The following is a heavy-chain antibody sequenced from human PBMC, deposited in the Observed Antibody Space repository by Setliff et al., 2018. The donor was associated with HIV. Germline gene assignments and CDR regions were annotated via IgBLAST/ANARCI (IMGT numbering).Heavy chain of an antibody. CDR2: VKQDGTET. Sequence: PGGSLRLSCAASGFTFSSAWMSWVRQAPGKGLESVANVKQDGTETLYVDSVKGRFTISRDNANNLVYLQMNSLRVEDTAVYFCARWGSGSYERVFDYWGQGMLVTVSS. V-gene: IGHV3-7*01. D-gene: IGHD1-26*01. J-gene: IGHJ4*02. CDR1: GFTFSSAW. CDR3: ARWGSGSYERVFDY.